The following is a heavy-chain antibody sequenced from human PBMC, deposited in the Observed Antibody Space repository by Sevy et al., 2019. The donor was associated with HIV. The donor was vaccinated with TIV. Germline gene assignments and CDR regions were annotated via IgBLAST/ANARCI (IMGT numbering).Heavy chain of an antibody. V-gene: IGHV3-74*01. D-gene: IGHD2-2*01. Sequence: GGSLRLSCAASGVTFSSHWMHWVRQTPGKGLVWVSRINSDGSSKSYADSVKGRFTISRDNAKNTLYLQMSSLSAEDTAVYFCARGGRPAGFGYWGQGTLVAVSS. CDR1: GVTFSSHW. CDR3: ARGGRPAGFGY. CDR2: INSDGSSK. J-gene: IGHJ4*02.